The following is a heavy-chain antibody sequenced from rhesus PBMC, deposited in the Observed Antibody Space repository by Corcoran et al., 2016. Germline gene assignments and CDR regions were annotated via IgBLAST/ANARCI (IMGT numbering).Heavy chain of an antibody. J-gene: IGHJ6*01. CDR3: ARVGTVSASGGGLDS. Sequence: EVQLVESGGGVVQPGGSLRLSCAASGFTFDDYAVVWVRHAPGKGMEWVSDISWNCGGTGFSDSVKCRFTISGDKAKNSLYRKRNRLRAEDTALYYWARVGTVSASGGGLDSWGQGVVVTVSS. D-gene: IGHD5-24*01. V-gene: IGHV3-78*01. CDR2: ISWNCGGT. CDR1: GFTFDDYA.